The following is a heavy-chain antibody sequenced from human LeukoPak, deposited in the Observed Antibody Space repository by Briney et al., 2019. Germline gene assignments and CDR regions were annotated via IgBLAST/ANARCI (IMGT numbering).Heavy chain of an antibody. CDR1: GYTFTDHY. J-gene: IGHJ4*02. D-gene: IGHD7-27*01. CDR3: ARDHNWGPDY. CDR2: IHTGRGDT. Sequence: GSVKVSCKALGYTFTDHYFHWLRQAPGQGLEWMGWIHTGRGDTNYAQKFQGRVSLTRDTSISTAYMELSRLTSDDTAVYYCARDHNWGPDYWGQGTLVSVSS. V-gene: IGHV1-2*02.